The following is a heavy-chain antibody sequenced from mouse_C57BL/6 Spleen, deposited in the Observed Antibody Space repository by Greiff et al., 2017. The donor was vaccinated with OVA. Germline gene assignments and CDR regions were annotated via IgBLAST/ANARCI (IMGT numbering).Heavy chain of an antibody. CDR2: IDPSDSYT. CDR3: ATIAY. Sequence: QVQLQQSGAELVKPGASVKLSCKASGYTFTSYWMQWVKQRPGQGLEWIGEIDPSDSYTNYNQKFKGKATLTVDTSSSTAYMQLSSLTSEDSAVYYCATIAYWGQGTLVTVSA. V-gene: IGHV1-50*01. J-gene: IGHJ3*01. CDR1: GYTFTSYW.